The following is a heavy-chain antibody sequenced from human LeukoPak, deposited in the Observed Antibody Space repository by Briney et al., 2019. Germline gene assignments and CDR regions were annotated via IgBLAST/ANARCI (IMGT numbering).Heavy chain of an antibody. CDR3: ARVLYGDYANWFDP. CDR2: IYHSGST. J-gene: IGHJ5*02. V-gene: IGHV4-30-2*01. Sequence: SQTLSLTCAVSGGSISSGGYSWSWIRQPPGKGLEWIGYIYHSGSTCYNPSLKSRVTISVDRSKNQFSLKLSSVTAADTAVYYCARVLYGDYANWFDPWGQGTLVTVSS. D-gene: IGHD4-17*01. CDR1: GGSISSGGYS.